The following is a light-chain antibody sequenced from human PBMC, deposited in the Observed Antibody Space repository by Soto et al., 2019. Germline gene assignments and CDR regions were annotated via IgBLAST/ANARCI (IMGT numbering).Light chain of an antibody. Sequence: QSALTQPPSASGSPGQSVTISCTGTSSDVGGYNYVSWYQQHPGKAPKLMIYEVIKRPSGVPDRFSGSKSGNTASLTVSGLQAEDEADYYCSSYAGSNIVVFGGGTKVTV. CDR3: SSYAGSNIVV. CDR2: EVI. J-gene: IGLJ2*01. CDR1: SSDVGGYNY. V-gene: IGLV2-8*01.